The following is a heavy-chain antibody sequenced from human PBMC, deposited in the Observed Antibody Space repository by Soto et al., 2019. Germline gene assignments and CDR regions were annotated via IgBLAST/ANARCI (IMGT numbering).Heavy chain of an antibody. CDR2: INEEGGEK. Sequence: EMQLVEPGGRLVQPGGSLRVSCAASGFSISSYWMSCVRQVPGKGLERVADINEEGGEKYYADSVKGRFTISRDNAKNSVYLEMNNLRVGDTAVYSCAKSPMVRTFQSGLDVWGQGTTGTVSS. V-gene: IGHV3-7*05. CDR1: GFSISSYW. D-gene: IGHD2-8*01. CDR3: AKSPMVRTFQSGLDV. J-gene: IGHJ6*02.